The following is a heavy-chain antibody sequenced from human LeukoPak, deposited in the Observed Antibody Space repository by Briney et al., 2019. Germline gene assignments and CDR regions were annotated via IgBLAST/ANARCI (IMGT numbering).Heavy chain of an antibody. Sequence: TGGSLRLSCAASGFTFSDYYMSWIRQAPGKGLEWVSYISSSGSTIYYADSVKGRFTISRDNAKNSLYLQMNSLRAEDTAVYYCARARIWDSSGYYRGWGFQHWGQGTLVTVSS. J-gene: IGHJ1*01. D-gene: IGHD3-22*01. V-gene: IGHV3-11*04. CDR3: ARARIWDSSGYYRGWGFQH. CDR2: ISSSGSTI. CDR1: GFTFSDYY.